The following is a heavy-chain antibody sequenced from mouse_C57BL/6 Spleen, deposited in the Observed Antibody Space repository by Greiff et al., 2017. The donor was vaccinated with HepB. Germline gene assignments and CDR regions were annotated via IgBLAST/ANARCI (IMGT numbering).Heavy chain of an antibody. V-gene: IGHV1-50*01. J-gene: IGHJ1*03. Sequence: VQLQESGAELVKPGASVKLSCKASGYTFTSYWMQWVKQRPGQGLEWIGEIDPSDSSTNYNQKFKGKATLTVDTSSSTAYMQLSSLTSEDSAVYYCARSAGTYFDVWGTGTTVTVAS. D-gene: IGHD4-1*01. CDR3: ARSAGTYFDV. CDR2: IDPSDSST. CDR1: GYTFTSYW.